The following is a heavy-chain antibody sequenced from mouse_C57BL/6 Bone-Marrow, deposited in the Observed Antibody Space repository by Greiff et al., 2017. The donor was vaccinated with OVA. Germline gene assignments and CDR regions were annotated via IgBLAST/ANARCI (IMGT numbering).Heavy chain of an antibody. CDR3: ARGGPIYAMDY. V-gene: IGHV5-4*03. J-gene: IGHJ4*01. CDR1: GFTFSSYA. CDR2: ISDGGSYT. Sequence: EVMLVKSGGGLVKPGGSLKLSCAASGFTFSSYAMSWVRQTPEKRLEWVATISDGGSYTYYPDNVKGRFTISRDNAKNNLYLQMSHLKSEDTAMYYCARGGPIYAMDYWGQGTSVTVSS.